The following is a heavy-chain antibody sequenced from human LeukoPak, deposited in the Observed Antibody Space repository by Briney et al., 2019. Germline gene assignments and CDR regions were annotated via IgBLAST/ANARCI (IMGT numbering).Heavy chain of an antibody. CDR3: AKRTLGVVRGAIDY. V-gene: IGHV3-30*18. CDR2: ISYDGSNK. CDR1: GFTFSSYG. D-gene: IGHD3-10*01. J-gene: IGHJ4*02. Sequence: GGSLRLSCAASGFTFSSYGMHWVRQAPGKGLEWVAVISYDGSNKYYADSVKGRFTISRDNSKNTLYLQMNSLRAEDTAVYYCAKRTLGVVRGAIDYWGQGTLVTVSS.